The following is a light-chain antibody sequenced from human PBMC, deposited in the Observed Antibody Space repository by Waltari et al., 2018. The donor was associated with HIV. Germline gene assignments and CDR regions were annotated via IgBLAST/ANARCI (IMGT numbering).Light chain of an antibody. J-gene: IGLJ1*01. CDR3: VGWDSRLSGYV. Sequence: SSNIENDNVYWYQQLTGAAPRLLIYKDTQRPSGVPDRFTGSKSGTSASLAISGLRSEDEADYYCVGWDSRLSGYVFGSGTKVTVL. CDR2: KDT. V-gene: IGLV1-47*01. CDR1: SSNIENDN.